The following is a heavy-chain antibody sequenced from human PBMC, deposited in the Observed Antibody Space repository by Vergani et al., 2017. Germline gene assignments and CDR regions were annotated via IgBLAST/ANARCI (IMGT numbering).Heavy chain of an antibody. V-gene: IGHV4-4*02. CDR3: ARGYCSSTSCHGNDAFDI. D-gene: IGHD2-2*01. CDR1: GGSISSSNW. CDR2: IYHSGGT. J-gene: IGHJ3*02. Sequence: QVQLQESGPGLVKPSGTLSLTCAVSGGSISSSNWWSWVRQPPGKGLEWIGEIYHSGGTNYNPSLKSRVTISVDRSKNQFSLKLSSVTAADTAVYYCARGYCSSTSCHGNDAFDIWGQGTMVTVSS.